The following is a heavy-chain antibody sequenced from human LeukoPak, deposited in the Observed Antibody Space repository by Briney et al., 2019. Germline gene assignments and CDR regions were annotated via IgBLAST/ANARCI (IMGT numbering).Heavy chain of an antibody. CDR1: GYTFTGYY. J-gene: IGHJ5*02. CDR2: INPNSGGT. D-gene: IGHD6-13*01. CDR3: ARERAAAGTNWFDP. Sequence: VASVKVSCMASGYTFTGYYMHWVRQAPGQGLEWMGWINPNSGGTNYAQKFQGWVTMTRDTSISTAYMELSRLRSDDTAVYYCARERAAAGTNWFDPWGQGTLVTVSS. V-gene: IGHV1-2*04.